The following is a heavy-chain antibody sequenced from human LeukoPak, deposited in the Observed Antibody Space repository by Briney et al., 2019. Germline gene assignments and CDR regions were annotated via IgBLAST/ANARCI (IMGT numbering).Heavy chain of an antibody. CDR1: GFTFSSYS. D-gene: IGHD6-19*01. CDR2: ISGRGGST. V-gene: IGHV3-23*01. J-gene: IGHJ4*02. CDR3: ATLYSSGWYEDY. Sequence: PGGALRLSCAASGFTFSSYSMNCVPQAPGKGLEWGSAISGRGGSTYYADSVKGRFNISTENSKNTLYLQMNSLRAEDTAVYYCATLYSSGWYEDYWGQGTLVTVSS.